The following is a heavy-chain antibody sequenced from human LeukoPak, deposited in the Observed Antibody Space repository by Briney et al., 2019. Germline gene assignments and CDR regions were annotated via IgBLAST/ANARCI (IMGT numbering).Heavy chain of an antibody. CDR1: GASIRNHE. CDR3: ARRDDMNAFDI. Sequence: SSETLSLTCTVSGASIRNHEWSWVRQPPGKGLEWIGRVYSSVTTNYNPSLKSRVTISLDTSKNQFSLKLSFVTAADTAVYYCARRDDMNAFDIWGQGTMVTVSS. V-gene: IGHV4-59*11. D-gene: IGHD3-9*01. CDR2: VYSSVTT. J-gene: IGHJ3*02.